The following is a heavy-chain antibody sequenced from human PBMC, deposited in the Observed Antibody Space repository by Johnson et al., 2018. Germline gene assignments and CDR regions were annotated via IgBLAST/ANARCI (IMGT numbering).Heavy chain of an antibody. V-gene: IGHV3-9*01. J-gene: IGHJ4*02. CDR2: ISWNSDNI. Sequence: VQLVESGGGLVQPGRSLRLSCAASGFTFDNYAMHWVRQAPGKGLEWVSGISWNSDNIGYADRGKGRFTISRDTAKNSLYLQMNSLRVEDTAIYYCAREGLGNWGQGTLVTVSS. CDR3: AREGLGN. CDR1: GFTFDNYA. D-gene: IGHD7-27*01.